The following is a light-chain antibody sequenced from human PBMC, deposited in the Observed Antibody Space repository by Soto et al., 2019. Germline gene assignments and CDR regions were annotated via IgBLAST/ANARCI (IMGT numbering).Light chain of an antibody. J-gene: IGLJ2*01. Sequence: QSALTQPPSASGSPGQSVTISCTGSSSDVGGYEYVSWYQQHPGKAPKLIIYEVIKRPSGVPDRFSGSKSGNTASLTVSGLQAEDEADYYCSSYAGSNNLHVPFGRGTKVTVL. CDR2: EVI. V-gene: IGLV2-8*01. CDR1: SSDVGGYEY. CDR3: SSYAGSNNLHVP.